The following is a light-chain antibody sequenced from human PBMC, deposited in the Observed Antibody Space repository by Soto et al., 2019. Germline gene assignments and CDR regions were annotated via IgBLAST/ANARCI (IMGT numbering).Light chain of an antibody. Sequence: EVILKESPGALSLYPRERATLSCRASQSIRSNYLAWYQQKPGQAPRFLIYGAFSRATGIPDRFSGSGSGTDFTLTISRLEPEDFAVYYCPQYGSPPVPFGQ. V-gene: IGKV3-20*01. CDR2: GAF. CDR1: QSIRSNY. CDR3: PQYGSPPVP. J-gene: IGKJ1*01.